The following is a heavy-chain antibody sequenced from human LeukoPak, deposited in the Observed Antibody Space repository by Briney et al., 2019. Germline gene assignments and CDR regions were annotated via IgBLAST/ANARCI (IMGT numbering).Heavy chain of an antibody. D-gene: IGHD6-13*01. Sequence: SETLSLTCTVSGGSISSYYWSWIRQPPGKGLEWIGYIYYSGSTNYNPSLKSRVTISVDTSKNQFSLKLSSVTAADTGVYYCARADSSSWFDWGQGTLVTVSS. J-gene: IGHJ4*02. CDR3: ARADSSSWFD. CDR1: GGSISSYY. CDR2: IYYSGST. V-gene: IGHV4-59*01.